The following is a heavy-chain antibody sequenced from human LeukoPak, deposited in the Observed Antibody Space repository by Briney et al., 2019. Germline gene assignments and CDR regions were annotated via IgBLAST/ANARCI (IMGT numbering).Heavy chain of an antibody. V-gene: IGHV3-23*01. CDR1: GFTFSSYW. CDR3: AKLTDS. CDR2: ISGSGAGT. J-gene: IGHJ5*01. Sequence: GGSLRLSCAASGFTFSSYWMHWVRQAPGKGLEWVSDISGSGAGTYYADSVKGRFTISRDNSKNTLYLQMSSLGADDTAVYYCAKLTDSWGQGTLVSVSS.